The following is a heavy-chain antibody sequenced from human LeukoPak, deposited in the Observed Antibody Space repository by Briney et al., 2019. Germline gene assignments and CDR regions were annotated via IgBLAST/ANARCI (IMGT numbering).Heavy chain of an antibody. V-gene: IGHV3-48*04. CDR3: ASSGSGALSYFDY. CDR2: ITISSSTI. CDR1: GFTFGPYS. J-gene: IGHJ4*02. Sequence: GGSLRLSCAASGFTFGPYSMNWVRQAPGKGLEWVSYITISSSTIYYADSVKGRFTISRDNAKNSLYLQMDSLRAEDTAVYYCASSGSGALSYFDYWGQGTLVTVSS. D-gene: IGHD3-10*01.